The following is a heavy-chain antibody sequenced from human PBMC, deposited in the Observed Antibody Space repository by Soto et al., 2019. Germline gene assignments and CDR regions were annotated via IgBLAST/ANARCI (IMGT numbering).Heavy chain of an antibody. D-gene: IGHD3-22*01. CDR3: GRDIRSDRMDV. CDR1: GFTFSSYG. V-gene: IGHV3-33*01. CDR2: IWYDGSNK. J-gene: IGHJ6*02. Sequence: GGSLRLSCAASGFTFSSYGMHWVRQAPGKGLEWVAVIWYDGSNKYYADSVKGRFTISRDNSKNTLYLQMNSLRAEDTAVYYCGRDIRSDRMDVWGQGTTVTVSS.